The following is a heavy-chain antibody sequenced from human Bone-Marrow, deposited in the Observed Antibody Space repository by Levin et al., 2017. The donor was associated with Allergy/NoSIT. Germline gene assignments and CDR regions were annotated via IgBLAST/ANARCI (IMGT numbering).Heavy chain of an antibody. Sequence: PAASVKVSCRTSGGTFSYALAWVRQAPGQGLEWLGRVIPILHITDYALEFQDRVTISADTSTSTAYMELRNLRSEDTAVYFCARAGDGYYYTGMDVWGQGTTVTVSS. CDR1: GGTFSYA. V-gene: IGHV1-69*04. CDR3: ARAGDGYYYTGMDV. J-gene: IGHJ6*02. D-gene: IGHD1-26*01. CDR2: VIPILHIT.